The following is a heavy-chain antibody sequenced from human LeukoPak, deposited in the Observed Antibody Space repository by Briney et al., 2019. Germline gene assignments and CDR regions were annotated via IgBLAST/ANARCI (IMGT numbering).Heavy chain of an antibody. V-gene: IGHV4-39*01. Sequence: SETLSLTCTVSGGYISNSSYYWGWIRQPPGKGLEWIGSIYYSGSTHYNPSLKSRVTISVDTSKNQFSLKLSSVTAADTAVYYCGRRHITMVRGVIIDGPDYWGQGTLVTVSS. D-gene: IGHD3-10*01. CDR1: GGYISNSSYY. CDR2: IYYSGST. J-gene: IGHJ4*02. CDR3: GRRHITMVRGVIIDGPDY.